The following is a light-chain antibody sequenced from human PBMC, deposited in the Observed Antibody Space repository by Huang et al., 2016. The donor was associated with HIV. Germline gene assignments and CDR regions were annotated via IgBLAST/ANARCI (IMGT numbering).Light chain of an antibody. CDR3: QQYHAFPLT. J-gene: IGKJ4*01. V-gene: IGKV1D-8*03. CDR1: QDINTY. CDR2: SAS. Sequence: VIWMTQSPPLLSASTGDRVTINCRVSQDINTYLAWYQQKPGKAPELLIYSASVLQNGGASRFNGSGSGTQFTLTISCLQTEDFATYYCQQYHAFPLTFGAGTKVEI.